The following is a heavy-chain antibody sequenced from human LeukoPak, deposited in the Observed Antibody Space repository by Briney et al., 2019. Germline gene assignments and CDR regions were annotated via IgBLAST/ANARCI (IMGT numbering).Heavy chain of an antibody. CDR2: IYSGGST. CDR1: GFTVSSNY. Sequence: GGSLRLSCAASGFTVSSNYVSWVRQAPGKGLEWVSVIYSGGSTYYADSVKGRFTISRDNSKNTLYLQMNSLRAEDTAVYYCARVLPGDWFDPWGQGTLVTVSS. D-gene: IGHD1-14*01. J-gene: IGHJ5*02. V-gene: IGHV3-66*02. CDR3: ARVLPGDWFDP.